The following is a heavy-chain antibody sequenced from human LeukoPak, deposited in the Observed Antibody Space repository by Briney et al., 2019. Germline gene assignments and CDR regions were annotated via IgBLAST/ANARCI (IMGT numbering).Heavy chain of an antibody. D-gene: IGHD6-19*01. Sequence: GRSLRLSCAASGFTFSSYGMHWVRQAPGKGLEWVAVISYDGSNKYYADSVKGRFTISRDNSKNTLYLQMNSLRAEDTAVYYCAKVQWLTPDQPFDYWGQGTLVTVSS. J-gene: IGHJ4*02. CDR3: AKVQWLTPDQPFDY. CDR2: ISYDGSNK. CDR1: GFTFSSYG. V-gene: IGHV3-30*18.